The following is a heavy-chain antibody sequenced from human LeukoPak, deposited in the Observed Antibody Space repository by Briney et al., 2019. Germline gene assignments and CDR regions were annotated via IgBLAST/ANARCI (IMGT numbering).Heavy chain of an antibody. CDR2: ISGTGDST. Sequence: GGSLRLSCEVSGFTFRSYAMTWVRQAPGKGLEWVSAISGTGDSTYYSDDVKGRFTISRDNSKNTLYLQMNSLRAEDTAVHYCAKRPGVAMAGILGGFFDYWGQGTLLTVSS. CDR1: GFTFRSYA. CDR3: AKRPGVAMAGILGGFFDY. D-gene: IGHD6-19*01. V-gene: IGHV3-23*01. J-gene: IGHJ4*02.